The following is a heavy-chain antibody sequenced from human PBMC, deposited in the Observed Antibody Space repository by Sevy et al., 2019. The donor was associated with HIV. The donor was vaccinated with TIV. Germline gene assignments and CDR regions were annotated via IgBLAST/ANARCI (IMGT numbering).Heavy chain of an antibody. D-gene: IGHD2-21*02. CDR1: GFTFNDYD. CDR2: INWNGAGT. V-gene: IGHV3-20*04. Sequence: GGSLRLSCAASGFTFNDYDMSWVRQAPGKGLKWVSAINWNGAGTSYADSVKGRFTVFRGNAKNSLYLQMNTLRVEDTAFYYCAREKFCGGDCYYFDYWGQGILVTVSS. CDR3: AREKFCGGDCYYFDY. J-gene: IGHJ4*02.